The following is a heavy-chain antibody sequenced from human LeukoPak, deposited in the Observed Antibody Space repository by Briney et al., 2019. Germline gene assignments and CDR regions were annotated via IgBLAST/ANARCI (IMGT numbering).Heavy chain of an antibody. CDR3: ARYDYGDLELDY. CDR2: MNPNSGNT. CDR1: GYTLTSYD. V-gene: IGHV1-8*01. Sequence: ASVKVSCKASGYTLTSYDINWVRQATGQGLEWMGWMNPNSGNTGYAQKFQGRVTMTRNTSISTAYMELSSLRSEDTAVYYCARYDYGDLELDYWGQGTLVTVSS. D-gene: IGHD4-17*01. J-gene: IGHJ4*02.